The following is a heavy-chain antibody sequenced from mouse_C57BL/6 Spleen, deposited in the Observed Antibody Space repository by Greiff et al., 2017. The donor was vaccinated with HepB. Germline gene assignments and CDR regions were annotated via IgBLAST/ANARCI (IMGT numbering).Heavy chain of an antibody. J-gene: IGHJ2*01. CDR2: IYPGGGYT. CDR3: ARGSFDYFDY. V-gene: IGHV1-63*01. Sequence: QVQLQQSGAELVRPGTSVKMSCKASGYTFTNYWIGWAKQRPGHGLEWIGDIYPGGGYTNYNEKFKGKATLTADKSSSPAYMQFSSLTSEDSAIYYCARGSFDYFDYWGQGTTLTVSS. CDR1: GYTFTNYW. D-gene: IGHD1-1*02.